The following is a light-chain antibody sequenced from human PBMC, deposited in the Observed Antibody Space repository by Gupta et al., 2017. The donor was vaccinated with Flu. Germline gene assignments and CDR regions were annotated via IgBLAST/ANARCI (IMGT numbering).Light chain of an antibody. CDR2: DDS. V-gene: IGLV3-21*02. CDR3: QVWDSSSDHVV. CDR1: NIGRKA. Sequence: YVLPRPPSVSVAPGQTARIPGGGDNIGRKAVHWYQQKPGRAPVLIVNDDSDRPSGIPDRFSGSNSGNTATLTITRVEAGDEADYYCQVWDSSSDHVVFGGGTKLTVL. J-gene: IGLJ2*01.